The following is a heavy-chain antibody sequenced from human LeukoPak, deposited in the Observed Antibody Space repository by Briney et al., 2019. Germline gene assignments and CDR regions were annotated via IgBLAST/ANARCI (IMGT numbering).Heavy chain of an antibody. CDR3: ARDPNTMVRGYYYYYGMDV. V-gene: IGHV4-4*07. D-gene: IGHD3-10*01. CDR1: GGSISSYY. CDR2: IYTSGST. J-gene: IGHJ6*02. Sequence: SETLSLTCTVSGGSISSYYWSWIRQPAGKGLEWIGRIYTSGSTNYNPSLKSRVTMSVDTSKNQFSLKLSSVTAADTAVYYCARDPNTMVRGYYYYYGMDVWGQGTTVTVSS.